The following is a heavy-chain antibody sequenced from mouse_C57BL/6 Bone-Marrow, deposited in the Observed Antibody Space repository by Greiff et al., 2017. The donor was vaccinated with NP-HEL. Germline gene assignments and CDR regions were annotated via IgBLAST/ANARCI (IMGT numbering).Heavy chain of an antibody. CDR3: ARRTGTLDY. Sequence: VHLVESGAELVRPGTSVKVSCKASGYAFTNYLIEWVKQRPGQGLEWIGVINPGSGGTNYNEKFKGKATLTADKSSSTAYMQLSSLTSEDSAVYFCARRTGTLDYWGQGTTLTVSS. D-gene: IGHD4-1*01. J-gene: IGHJ2*01. CDR1: GYAFTNYL. CDR2: INPGSGGT. V-gene: IGHV1-54*01.